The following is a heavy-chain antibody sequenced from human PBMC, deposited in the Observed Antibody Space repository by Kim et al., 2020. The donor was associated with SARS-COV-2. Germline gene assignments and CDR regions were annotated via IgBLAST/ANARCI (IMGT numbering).Heavy chain of an antibody. CDR3: ARVAHMGYCSSRCYYKLDN. V-gene: IGHV1-69*13. CDR1: GDTFSSYT. J-gene: IGHJ4*02. CDR2: IITLSGTS. Sequence: SVKVSCKASGDTFSSYTISWVRQAPGEGLEWMGGIITLSGTSDYAQKFQGRLTITADESTSTAYMELSGLRSEDTAVYYCARVAHMGYCSSRCYYKLDNWGQGTLVTVSS. D-gene: IGHD2-2*01.